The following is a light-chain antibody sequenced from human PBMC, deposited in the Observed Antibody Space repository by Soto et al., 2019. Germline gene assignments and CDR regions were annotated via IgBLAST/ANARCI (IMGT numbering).Light chain of an antibody. Sequence: EIVMTQSPATLSVSPGERATLSCRASQSVTGNLAWYQQKPGQAPRLLIYGASTRATGVPARFSGSGSGTEFTLTISSLQSEDFATYYCQHYDSYPYTFGQGTSLEIK. V-gene: IGKV3-15*01. CDR2: GAS. CDR1: QSVTGN. CDR3: QHYDSYPYT. J-gene: IGKJ2*01.